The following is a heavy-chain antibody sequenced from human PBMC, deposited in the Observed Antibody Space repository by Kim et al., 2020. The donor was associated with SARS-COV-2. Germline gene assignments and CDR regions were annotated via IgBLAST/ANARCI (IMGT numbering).Heavy chain of an antibody. Sequence: GGSLRLSCAASGFTFSSYGMNWVRQAPGKGLEWVSYISSSSSTIYYADSVKGRFTTSRDNAKNSLYLQMNSRRAEDTVVYYCAAFGVAGVDVCGQGTPVT. D-gene: IGHD3-10*01. CDR3: AAFGVAGVDV. CDR1: GFTFSSYG. V-gene: IGHV3-48*01. J-gene: IGHJ6*02. CDR2: ISSSSSTI.